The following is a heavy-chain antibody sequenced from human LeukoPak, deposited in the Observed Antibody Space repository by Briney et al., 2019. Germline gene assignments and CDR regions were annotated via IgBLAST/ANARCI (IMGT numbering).Heavy chain of an antibody. V-gene: IGHV3-30-3*01. D-gene: IGHD2-2*01. CDR1: GFTFSSYA. J-gene: IGHJ6*02. Sequence: PGGSLRLSCAASGFTFSSYAMHWVRQAPGKGLEWVAVISYDGSNKYYADSVKGRFTISRDNAKNSLYLQMNSLRAEDTAVYYCARDGRLTGWDIVVVPAGYGMDVWGQGTTVTVSS. CDR2: ISYDGSNK. CDR3: ARDGRLTGWDIVVVPAGYGMDV.